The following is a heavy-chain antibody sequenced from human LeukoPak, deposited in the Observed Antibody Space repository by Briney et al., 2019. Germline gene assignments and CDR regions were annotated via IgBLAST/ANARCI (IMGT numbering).Heavy chain of an antibody. J-gene: IGHJ6*02. Sequence: ASVNVSCKASGGTFSSYAISWVRQAPGQGLEWMGGIIPIFGTANHAQKFQGRVTITADESTSTAYMELSSLRSEDTAVYYCARFLRYSPNYYYYGMDVWGQGTTVTVSS. CDR1: GGTFSSYA. CDR2: IIPIFGTA. V-gene: IGHV1-69*01. CDR3: ARFLRYSPNYYYYGMDV. D-gene: IGHD5-18*01.